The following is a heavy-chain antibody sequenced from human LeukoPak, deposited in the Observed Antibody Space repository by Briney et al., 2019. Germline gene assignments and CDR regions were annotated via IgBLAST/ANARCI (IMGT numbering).Heavy chain of an antibody. J-gene: IGHJ6*03. CDR2: IIPIFGTA. Sequence: GASVKVSCKASVGTFSSYAISWVRQAPGQGLEWMGGIIPIFGTANYAQKFQGRVTITTDESTSTAYMELSSLRSEDTAVYYCARVITGTTDYYYYMDVWGKGTTVTVSS. CDR3: ARVITGTTDYYYYMDV. CDR1: VGTFSSYA. D-gene: IGHD1-7*01. V-gene: IGHV1-69*05.